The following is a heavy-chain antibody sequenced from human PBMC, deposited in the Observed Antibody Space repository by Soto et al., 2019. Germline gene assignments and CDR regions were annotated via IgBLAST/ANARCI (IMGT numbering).Heavy chain of an antibody. CDR2: INHSGST. D-gene: IGHD6-6*01. J-gene: IGHJ6*02. CDR3: SRKIAAQAKSGMDV. CDR1: GGSFSGYY. V-gene: IGHV4-34*01. Sequence: PSETLSLTCAVYGGSFSGYYWSWIRQPPGKGLEWIGEINHSGSTNYNPSLESRVTISVDTSKNQFSLKLSSVTAADTAVYYCSRKIAAQAKSGMDVWGQGTTVTVSS.